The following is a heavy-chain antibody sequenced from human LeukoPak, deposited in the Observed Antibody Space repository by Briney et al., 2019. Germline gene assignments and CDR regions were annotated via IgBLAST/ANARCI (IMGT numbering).Heavy chain of an antibody. CDR2: IYHTGSA. D-gene: IGHD3-22*01. Sequence: PSETLSLTCTVSGGSMNNYYWSWIRQSPGKGLEWIGYIYHTGSATHKPSLKSRVTLSLDTSKNQFSLKLSSVTAADTAVYYCARGRGDSKGTSFDFWGQGTLVTVSS. CDR1: GGSMNNYY. CDR3: ARGRGDSKGTSFDF. J-gene: IGHJ4*02. V-gene: IGHV4-59*01.